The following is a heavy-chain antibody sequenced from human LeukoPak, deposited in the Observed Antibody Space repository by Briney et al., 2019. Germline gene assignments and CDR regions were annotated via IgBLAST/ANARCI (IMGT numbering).Heavy chain of an antibody. D-gene: IGHD3-3*01. CDR3: ARAARGLRFLEWPQGFDY. J-gene: IGHJ4*02. CDR2: IYYSGST. CDR1: GGSISSGDYY. V-gene: IGHV4-30-4*08. Sequence: PSETLSLTCTVSGGSISSGDYYWSWIRQPPGKGLEWIGYIYYSGSTYYNPSLKSRVTISVDTSKYQFSLKLSSVTAADTAVYYCARAARGLRFLEWPQGFDYWGQGTLVTVSS.